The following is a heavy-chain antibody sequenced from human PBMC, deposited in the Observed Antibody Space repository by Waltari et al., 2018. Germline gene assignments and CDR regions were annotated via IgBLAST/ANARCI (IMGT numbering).Heavy chain of an antibody. V-gene: IGHV3-30*04. J-gene: IGHJ4*02. Sequence: QGQLVESGGGWVQPGRSRRLSCDASAVSFSSYAMTWVRQGPGKGLGWVEVISYDGTEKYYADSVKGRFTISRDDSKNTLYLHMNSLRAEDTAMYYCVSAGGWHHSGYLDYWGQGTLVTVSS. CDR2: ISYDGTEK. D-gene: IGHD6-19*01. CDR3: VSAGGWHHSGYLDY. CDR1: AVSFSSYA.